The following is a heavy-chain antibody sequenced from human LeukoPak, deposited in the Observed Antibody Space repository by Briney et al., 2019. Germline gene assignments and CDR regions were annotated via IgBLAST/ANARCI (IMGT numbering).Heavy chain of an antibody. J-gene: IGHJ4*02. CDR2: IKGDGIST. CDR3: AKDHYWSIDY. CDR1: GFTFRSYW. V-gene: IGHV3-74*01. Sequence: GGSLRLSCADSGFTFRSYWMHWVRHAPGQGLVWVSRIKGDGISTNYADSVKGRFTISRDIAKNTLYLQMNSLRAEDTGVYYCAKDHYWSIDYWGRGTLVTVSS. D-gene: IGHD3-3*01.